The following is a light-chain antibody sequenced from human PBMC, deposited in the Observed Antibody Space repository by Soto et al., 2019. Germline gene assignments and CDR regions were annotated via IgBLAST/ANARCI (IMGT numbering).Light chain of an antibody. CDR3: QQTNSAPIT. J-gene: IGKJ5*01. Sequence: DIQMTQSPSSLSASVGDGVTITCRASQSISSSLNWYQQKPGKAPKLLIYAASSLQSGVPSRFSGSGSGTDFTLTISSLQPEDSATYYCQQTNSAPITFGQGTRLEIK. V-gene: IGKV1-39*01. CDR1: QSISSS. CDR2: AAS.